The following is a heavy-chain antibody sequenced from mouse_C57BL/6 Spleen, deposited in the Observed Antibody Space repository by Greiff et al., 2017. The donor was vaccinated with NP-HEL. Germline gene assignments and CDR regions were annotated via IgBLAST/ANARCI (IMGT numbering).Heavy chain of an antibody. D-gene: IGHD2-3*01. CDR3: ARVDGYYPDY. CDR1: GYSITSGYY. CDR2: ISYDGSN. J-gene: IGHJ2*01. Sequence: EVKLVESGPGLVKPSQSLSLTCSVTGYSITSGYYWNWIRQFPGNKLEWMGYISYDGSNNYNPSLKNRISITRDTSKNQFFLKLNSVTTEDTATYYCARVDGYYPDYWGQGTTLTVSS. V-gene: IGHV3-6*01.